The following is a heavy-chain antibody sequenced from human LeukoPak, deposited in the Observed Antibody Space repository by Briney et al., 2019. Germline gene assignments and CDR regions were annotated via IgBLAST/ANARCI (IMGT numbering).Heavy chain of an antibody. CDR3: AMSYYDILTGF. Sequence: PVKVSCKASGGPFSSYAISWVRQAPGQGLEWMGGIIPIFGTANYAQKFQGRVTITADESTSTAYMELSSLRSEDAAVYYCAMSYYDILTGFWGQGTLVTVSS. V-gene: IGHV1-69*13. J-gene: IGHJ4*02. D-gene: IGHD3-9*01. CDR2: IIPIFGTA. CDR1: GGPFSSYA.